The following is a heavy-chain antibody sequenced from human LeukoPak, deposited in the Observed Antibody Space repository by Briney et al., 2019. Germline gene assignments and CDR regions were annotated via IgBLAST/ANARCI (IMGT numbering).Heavy chain of an antibody. CDR1: GFSISNYW. CDR2: IKQDGSEK. D-gene: IGHD4-17*01. V-gene: IGHV3-7*01. J-gene: IGHJ4*02. Sequence: PGGSLRLSCAGSGFSISNYWMSWVRQAPGKGLEWVANIKQDGSEKYYVDSVKGRFTISRDNAKNSLYLQMNSPRAEDTAVYYCARDTSDYDFDYWGQGTLVTVSS. CDR3: ARDTSDYDFDY.